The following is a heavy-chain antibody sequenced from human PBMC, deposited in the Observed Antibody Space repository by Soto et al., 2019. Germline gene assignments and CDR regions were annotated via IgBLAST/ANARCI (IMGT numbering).Heavy chain of an antibody. Sequence: PSETLSLTCTVSGGSISSGGYYWTWIRQSPGKGLEWIGYTYQSGSAYYNPSLKSRVTISVDRSKNQFSLNLTSVTAADTAVYYCATDYYGMDVWGQGTTVTVSS. CDR3: ATDYYGMDV. V-gene: IGHV4-30-2*06. CDR1: GGSISSGGYY. CDR2: TYQSGSA. J-gene: IGHJ6*02.